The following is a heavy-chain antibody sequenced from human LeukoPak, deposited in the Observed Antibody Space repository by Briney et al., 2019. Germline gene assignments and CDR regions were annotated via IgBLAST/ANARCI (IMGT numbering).Heavy chain of an antibody. CDR3: ARGYSSGWYSY. J-gene: IGHJ4*02. CDR2: INHSGST. V-gene: IGHV4-34*01. CDR1: GGSFSGYY. Sequence: SETLSLTCAVYGGSFSGYYWSWIRQPPGKGLEWIGEINHSGSTNYNPSLKSRVTISVDTSKNQFSLKLSSVTAADTAVYYCARGYSSGWYSYWGQGTLVTVSS. D-gene: IGHD6-19*01.